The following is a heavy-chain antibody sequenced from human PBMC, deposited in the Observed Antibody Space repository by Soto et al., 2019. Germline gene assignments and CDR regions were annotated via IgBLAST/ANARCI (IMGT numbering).Heavy chain of an antibody. V-gene: IGHV1-46*01. CDR3: AREDGNYAFDI. CDR2: INPSGGST. CDR1: GYTFTSYY. J-gene: IGHJ3*02. Sequence: QVQLVQSGAEVKKPGASVKVSCKASGYTFTSYYMHWVRQAPGQGLEWMGIINPSGGSTSYAQKFQGRVTMPRDTSTSTVYMELSSLRSEDTAVYYCAREDGNYAFDIWGQGTMVTVSS.